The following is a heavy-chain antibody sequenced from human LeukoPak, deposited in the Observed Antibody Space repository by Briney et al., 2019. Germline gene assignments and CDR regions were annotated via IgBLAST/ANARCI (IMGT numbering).Heavy chain of an antibody. J-gene: IGHJ3*01. D-gene: IGHD1/OR15-1a*01. Sequence: ASVKVSCKASGYTFTDYYMHLVRQAPAQGLDWVGWINPTSGARNYAQKFQGRVTMTRDTANNTSYMELSRLRSDDTAVYYCAREFRTTTWSFDAFDLWGQGTMVTVS. CDR1: GYTFTDYY. CDR3: AREFRTTTWSFDAFDL. V-gene: IGHV1-2*02. CDR2: INPTSGAR.